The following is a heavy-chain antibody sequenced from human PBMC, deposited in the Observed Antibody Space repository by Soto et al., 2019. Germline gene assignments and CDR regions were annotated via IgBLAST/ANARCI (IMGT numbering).Heavy chain of an antibody. CDR1: GGSFGGYY. Sequence: PSETLSLTCAVYGGSFGGYYGSWIRQPPGKGLEWIGEINHSGSTNYNPSLKSRVTISVDTSKNQFSLKLSSVTAADTAVYYCARPKLGYCSGGSCYAFDIWGQGTMVTVSS. D-gene: IGHD2-15*01. J-gene: IGHJ3*02. CDR3: ARPKLGYCSGGSCYAFDI. CDR2: INHSGST. V-gene: IGHV4-34*01.